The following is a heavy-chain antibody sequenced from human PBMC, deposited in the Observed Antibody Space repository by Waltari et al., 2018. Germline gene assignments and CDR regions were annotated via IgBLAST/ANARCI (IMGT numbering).Heavy chain of an antibody. D-gene: IGHD2-15*01. Sequence: EVQLVESGGGLVKPGGSLRPSCAASGFTFSSYSMTWVRQAPGKGLEWVSSIRSSSSYIYYADSVKGRFTISRDNAKNSLDLQMNSLRAEDTAVYYWARGLQEDIVVVVAATSDYWGQGTLVTVSS. CDR3: ARGLQEDIVVVVAATSDY. CDR2: IRSSSSYI. V-gene: IGHV3-21*01. CDR1: GFTFSSYS. J-gene: IGHJ4*02.